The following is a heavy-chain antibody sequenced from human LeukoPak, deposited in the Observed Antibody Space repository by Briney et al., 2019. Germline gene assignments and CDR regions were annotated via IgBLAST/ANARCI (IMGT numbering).Heavy chain of an antibody. Sequence: GGSLRLSCAASGFTFSSSSMDWVRQAPGKGLVWVSRISIDGSSIAYADSVKGRFTASRDNAKNTLYLQMNSLRAEDTAVYYCTRYYNGLSLWGQGTLVTVSS. CDR2: ISIDGSSI. J-gene: IGHJ4*02. D-gene: IGHD3-10*01. CDR3: TRYYNGLSL. CDR1: GFTFSSSS. V-gene: IGHV3-74*03.